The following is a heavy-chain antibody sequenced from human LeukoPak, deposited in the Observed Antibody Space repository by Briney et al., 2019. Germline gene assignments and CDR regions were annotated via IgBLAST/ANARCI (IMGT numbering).Heavy chain of an antibody. J-gene: IGHJ4*02. CDR3: APFDYGVY. CDR2: INTNTGSP. CDR1: GYIFTSYA. V-gene: IGHV7-4-1*02. D-gene: IGHD3-3*01. Sequence: ASVKVSCKASGYIFTSYAMHWVRQAPGQGPEWMGWINTNTGSPTYARGFTGRFVFSLDTSVSTAYLQISSLKAEDSAVYYCAPFDYGVYWGQGTLVTVSS.